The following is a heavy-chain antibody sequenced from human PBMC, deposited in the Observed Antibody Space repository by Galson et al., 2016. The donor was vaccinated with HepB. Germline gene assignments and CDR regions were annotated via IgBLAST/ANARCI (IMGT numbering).Heavy chain of an antibody. CDR1: GGSFSGYY. CDR2: INHSGST. CDR3: ARMPRRRYFDL. J-gene: IGHJ2*01. D-gene: IGHD2-2*01. Sequence: ETLSLTCAVYGGSFSGYYWSWIRQPPGKGLEWIGEINHSGSTNYNPSLKSRVTISVDTSKNQFSLKLSSVTAADTAVYYCARMPRRRYFDLWGRGTLVTVSS. V-gene: IGHV4-34*01.